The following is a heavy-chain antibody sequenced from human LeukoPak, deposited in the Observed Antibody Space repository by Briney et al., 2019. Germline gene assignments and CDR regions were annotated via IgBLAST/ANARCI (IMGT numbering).Heavy chain of an antibody. V-gene: IGHV3-23*01. CDR3: AKAAAGWEQPNNWFDP. CDR1: GFTFSSYA. CDR2: ISGSGGST. D-gene: IGHD1-26*01. Sequence: GGSLRLSCAASGFTFSSYAMGWVRQAPGKGLEWVSDISGSGGSTYYAHSVKGRFTISRDNSQNTLYLHMKSLRAEDAAVYYCAKAAAGWEQPNNWFDPWGQGTRVTVS. J-gene: IGHJ5*02.